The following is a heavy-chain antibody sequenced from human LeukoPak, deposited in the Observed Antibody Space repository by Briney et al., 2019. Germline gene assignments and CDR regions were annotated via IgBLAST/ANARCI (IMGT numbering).Heavy chain of an antibody. CDR2: IYYSGST. CDR1: GGSISSSSYY. J-gene: IGHJ4*02. V-gene: IGHV4-39*07. D-gene: IGHD1-1*01. Sequence: PSETLSLTCTVSGGSISSSSYYWGWIRQPPGKGLEWIGSIYYSGSTYYNPSLKSRVTISVDTSKNQFSLKLNSVTTADTAVYYCARAGDWNDVVDYWGQGTLVTVSS. CDR3: ARAGDWNDVVDY.